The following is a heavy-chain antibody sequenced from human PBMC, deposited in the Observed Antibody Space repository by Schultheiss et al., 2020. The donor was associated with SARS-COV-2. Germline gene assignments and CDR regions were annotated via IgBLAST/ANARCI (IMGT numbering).Heavy chain of an antibody. J-gene: IGHJ6*02. CDR3: ARHYDYYDSSGYFGYGMEV. CDR2: IYPGDSDT. Sequence: GGSLRLSCKGSGYSFTSYWIGWVRQMPGRGLEWMGIIYPGDSDTRYSPSFQGQVTISADKSISTAYLQWSSLKASDTAMYYCARHYDYYDSSGYFGYGMEVWGQGTTVTVSS. D-gene: IGHD3-22*01. V-gene: IGHV5-51*01. CDR1: GYSFTSYW.